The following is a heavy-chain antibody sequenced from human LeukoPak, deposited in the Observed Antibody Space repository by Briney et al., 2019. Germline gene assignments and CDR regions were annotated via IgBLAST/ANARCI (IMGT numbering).Heavy chain of an antibody. CDR2: IYPGDSDA. Sequence: GESLKISCKGSGYTFTTYWIGWVRQMPGKGLEWVGIIYPGDSDARYGPSFQGQVTISVDNSISTAYLQWSSLKASDTAMYYCARQVTFGGVEFDPWGQGTLVTVSS. V-gene: IGHV5-51*01. CDR3: ARQVTFGGVEFDP. D-gene: IGHD3-16*01. CDR1: GYTFTTYW. J-gene: IGHJ5*02.